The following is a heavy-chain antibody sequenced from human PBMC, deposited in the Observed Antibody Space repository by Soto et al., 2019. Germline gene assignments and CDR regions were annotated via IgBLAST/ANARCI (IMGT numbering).Heavy chain of an antibody. D-gene: IGHD2-15*01. V-gene: IGHV1-69*13. CDR1: GGTFSSYA. Sequence: WASVKVSCKASGGTFSSYAISWVLQAPGEGLEWMGGIIPIFGTANYAQKFQGRVTITADESTSTAYMELSSLRSEDTAVYYCARARWTGYCSGGSCQWDWFDPWGQGTLVTV. J-gene: IGHJ5*02. CDR3: ARARWTGYCSGGSCQWDWFDP. CDR2: IIPIFGTA.